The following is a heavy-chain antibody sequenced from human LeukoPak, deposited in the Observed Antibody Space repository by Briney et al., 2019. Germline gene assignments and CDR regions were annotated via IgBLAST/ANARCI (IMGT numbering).Heavy chain of an antibody. Sequence: GRSLRPSCAASGFTFSSYGMHWVRQAPGKGLEWVAVISYDGSNKYYADSVKGRFTISRDNSKNTLYLQMNSLRAEDTAVYYCAKDWGVVVVAATYFDYWGQGTLVTVSS. D-gene: IGHD2-15*01. CDR2: ISYDGSNK. V-gene: IGHV3-30*18. CDR1: GFTFSSYG. J-gene: IGHJ4*02. CDR3: AKDWGVVVVAATYFDY.